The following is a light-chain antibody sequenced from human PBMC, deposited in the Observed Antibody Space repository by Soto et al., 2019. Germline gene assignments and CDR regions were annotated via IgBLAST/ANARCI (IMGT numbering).Light chain of an antibody. J-gene: IGKJ2*01. V-gene: IGKV3-20*01. CDR3: QQYGSYPYT. CDR2: GAS. Sequence: EIVLTQSPATLSLSPGERATLSCRASQSISSRYLAWYQQTPGQATRLLNYGASSKATGIPGRFSGSGSGTYFPLSISRLEHDDVVVYYCQQYGSYPYTFGQGTKLEIK. CDR1: QSISSRY.